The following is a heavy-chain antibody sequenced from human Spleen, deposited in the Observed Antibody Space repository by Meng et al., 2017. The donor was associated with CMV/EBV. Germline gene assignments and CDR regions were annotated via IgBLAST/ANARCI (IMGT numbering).Heavy chain of an antibody. CDR3: ATPTEVYYYYGMDV. Sequence: SCAASGFTFSSYAMSWVRQAPGKGLEWVSAISGSGGSTYYADSVKGRFTISRDNSKNTRYRQMNSLRAEDTAVYYCATPTEVYYYYGMDVWGQGTTVTVSS. CDR1: GFTFSSYA. J-gene: IGHJ6*02. CDR2: ISGSGGST. V-gene: IGHV3-23*01.